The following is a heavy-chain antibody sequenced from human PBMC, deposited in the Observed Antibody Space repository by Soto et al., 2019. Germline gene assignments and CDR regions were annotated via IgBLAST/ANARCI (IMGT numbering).Heavy chain of an antibody. CDR2: ISWDGGST. V-gene: IGHV3-43*01. CDR3: AKAPNAVGYYYYYYGMDV. Sequence: PGGSLRLSCAASGFTFDDYTMRWVRQAPGKGLEWVSLISWDGGSTYYADSVKGRFTISRDNSKNSLYLQMNSLRTEDTALYYCAKAPNAVGYYYYYYGMDVWGQGTTVTVS. J-gene: IGHJ6*02. D-gene: IGHD1-26*01. CDR1: GFTFDDYT.